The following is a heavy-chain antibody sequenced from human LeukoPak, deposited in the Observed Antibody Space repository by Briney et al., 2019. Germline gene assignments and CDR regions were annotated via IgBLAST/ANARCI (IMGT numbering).Heavy chain of an antibody. D-gene: IGHD3-22*01. CDR2: FDPEDGET. CDR1: GYTLTELS. J-gene: IGHJ5*02. CDR3: ARGGEYYDSSGYYHNWFDP. Sequence: ASVKVSCKVSGYTLTELSMHWVRQAPGKGLEWMGGFDPEDGETIYAQKFQGRVTMTEDTSTDTAYMELSSLRSEDTAVYYCARGGEYYDSSGYYHNWFDPWGQGTLVTVSS. V-gene: IGHV1-24*01.